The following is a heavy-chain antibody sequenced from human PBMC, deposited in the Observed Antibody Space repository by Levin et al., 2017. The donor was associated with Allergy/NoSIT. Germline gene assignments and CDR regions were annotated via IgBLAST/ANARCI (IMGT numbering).Heavy chain of an antibody. V-gene: IGHV3-33*01. CDR1: GFTFSSYG. CDR2: IWYDGSNK. Sequence: GGSLRLSCAASGFTFSSYGMHWVRQAPGKGLEWVAVIWYDGSNKYYADSVKGRFTISRDNSKNTLYLQMNSLRAEDTAVYYCAREWGSTRYCTGGVCSPQPFDYWGQGTLVTVSS. J-gene: IGHJ4*02. D-gene: IGHD2-8*02. CDR3: AREWGSTRYCTGGVCSPQPFDY.